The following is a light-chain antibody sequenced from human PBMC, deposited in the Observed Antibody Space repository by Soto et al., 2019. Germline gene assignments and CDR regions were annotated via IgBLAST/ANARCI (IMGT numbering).Light chain of an antibody. Sequence: SYELTHPPSVSVSPGQTAKITCGGNSIGSKSVHWYQQKAGQAPVLVVHDDSDRPSGIPERFSGSNSANTATLTISRVEAGDEADYYCQVWESSSDQVVFAGGTKVTVL. CDR1: SIGSKS. CDR3: QVWESSSDQVV. CDR2: DDS. V-gene: IGLV3-21*02. J-gene: IGLJ2*01.